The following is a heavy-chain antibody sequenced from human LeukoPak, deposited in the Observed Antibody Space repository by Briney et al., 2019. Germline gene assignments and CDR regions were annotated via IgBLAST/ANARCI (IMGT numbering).Heavy chain of an antibody. CDR3: AREASVGWAFDI. Sequence: ASVKVSCKVSGYTLTELSMHWVRQAPGKGFEWMGGFDPEDGETIYAQKFQGRVTMTEDTSTDTAYMELSSLRSEDTAVYYCAREASVGWAFDIWGQGTMVTVSS. D-gene: IGHD1-26*01. J-gene: IGHJ3*02. CDR2: FDPEDGET. CDR1: GYTLTELS. V-gene: IGHV1-24*01.